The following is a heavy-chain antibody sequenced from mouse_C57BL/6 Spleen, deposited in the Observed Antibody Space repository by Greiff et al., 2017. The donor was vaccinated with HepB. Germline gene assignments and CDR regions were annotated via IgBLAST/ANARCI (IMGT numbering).Heavy chain of an antibody. Sequence: VQLVESGPELVKPGASVKISCKASGYAFSSSWMNWVKQRPGKGLEWIGRIYPGDGDTNYNGKFKGKATLTADKSSSTAYMQLSSLTSEDSAVYFCARRYGNYGDYAMDYWGQGTSVTVSS. CDR3: ARRYGNYGDYAMDY. V-gene: IGHV1-82*01. CDR2: IYPGDGDT. J-gene: IGHJ4*01. D-gene: IGHD2-1*01. CDR1: GYAFSSSW.